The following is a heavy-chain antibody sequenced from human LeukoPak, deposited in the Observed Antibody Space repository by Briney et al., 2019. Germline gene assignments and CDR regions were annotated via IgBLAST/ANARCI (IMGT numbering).Heavy chain of an antibody. D-gene: IGHD3-22*01. J-gene: IGHJ3*02. CDR3: ARVTARIYYDSSGYYPGAFDI. V-gene: IGHV1-2*02. CDR1: GYTFTGYY. Sequence: GASVKVSCTASGYTFTGYYMHWVRQAPGQGLEWMGWINPNSGGTNYAQKFQGRVTMTRDTSISTAYMELSRLRSDDTAVYYCARVTARIYYDSSGYYPGAFDIWGQGTMVTVSS. CDR2: INPNSGGT.